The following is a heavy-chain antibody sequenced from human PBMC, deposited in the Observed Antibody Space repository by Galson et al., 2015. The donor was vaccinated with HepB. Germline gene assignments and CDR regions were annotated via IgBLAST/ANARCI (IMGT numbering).Heavy chain of an antibody. CDR3: ARVVAAAERDAFDI. V-gene: IGHV3-66*01. CDR2: IYSGGST. Sequence: SLRLSCAASGFTVSSNYMSWVRQAPGKGLEWVSVIYSGGSTYYADSVKGRFTISRDNSKNTLYLQMSSLRAEDTAVYYCARVVAAAERDAFDIWGQGTMVTVSS. CDR1: GFTVSSNY. D-gene: IGHD6-13*01. J-gene: IGHJ3*02.